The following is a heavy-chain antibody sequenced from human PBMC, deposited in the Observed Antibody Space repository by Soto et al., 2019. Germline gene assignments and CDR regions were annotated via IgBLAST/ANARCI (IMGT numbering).Heavy chain of an antibody. CDR1: GGSISSSSYY. V-gene: IGHV4-39*01. CDR3: ARPIAAAGMSYYYYYMDV. CDR2: IYYSGST. Sequence: QLQLQESGPGLVKPSETLSLTCTVSGGSISSSSYYWGWIRQPPGKGLEWIGSIYYSGSTYYNPSLKSRVTIIVDTSKNQFSLKLSSVTAADTAVYYCARPIAAAGMSYYYYYMDVWGKGTTVTVSS. D-gene: IGHD6-13*01. J-gene: IGHJ6*03.